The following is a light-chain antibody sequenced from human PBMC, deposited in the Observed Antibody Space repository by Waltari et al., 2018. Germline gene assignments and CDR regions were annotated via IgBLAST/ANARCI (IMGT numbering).Light chain of an antibody. Sequence: QLVLTQSPSASASLGASVKLTCTLSSGHINNVLAWLQQRPEKGPRYLMKVNSDGSHNKGDDIPDRFSGSGSGAERYLSISSLQSEDEADYICQTGGHGTWVFGGGTKLTVL. J-gene: IGLJ3*02. CDR2: VNSDGSH. V-gene: IGLV4-69*01. CDR1: SGHINNV. CDR3: QTGGHGTWV.